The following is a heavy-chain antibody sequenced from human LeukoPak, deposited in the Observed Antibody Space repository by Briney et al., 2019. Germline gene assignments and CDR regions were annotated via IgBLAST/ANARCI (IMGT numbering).Heavy chain of an antibody. J-gene: IGHJ3*02. CDR1: GYTFTSYD. D-gene: IGHD3-22*01. CDR2: MNPNSGNT. CDR3: ARSSDYYDSSGYYRDDAFDI. V-gene: IGHV1-8*01. Sequence: GASVKVSCKASGYTFTSYDINWVRQATGQGLEWMGWMNPNSGNTGYAQKFQGRVTMTRNTSISTAYMELSSLGSEDTAVYYCARSSDYYDSSGYYRDDAFDIWGQGTMVTVSS.